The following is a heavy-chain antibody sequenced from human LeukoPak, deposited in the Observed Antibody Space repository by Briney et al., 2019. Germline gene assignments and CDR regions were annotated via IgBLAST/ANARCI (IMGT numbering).Heavy chain of an antibody. CDR2: ISGSGGST. J-gene: IGHJ4*02. CDR1: GFTFSSYA. V-gene: IGHV3-23*01. Sequence: PGGSLRLSCAASGFTFSSYAMSWVRQAPGKGLEWVSAISGSGGSTYYADSVKGRFTISRDNSKNTLYLQMNSLRAEDTAVYYCATYDSGGYNFDYWGQGTLVTVSS. CDR3: ATYDSGGYNFDY. D-gene: IGHD3-22*01.